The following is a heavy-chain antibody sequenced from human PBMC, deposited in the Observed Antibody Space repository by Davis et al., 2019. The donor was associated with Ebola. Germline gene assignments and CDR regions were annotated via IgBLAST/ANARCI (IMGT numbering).Heavy chain of an antibody. CDR1: GFTFSSYA. V-gene: IGHV3-9*01. J-gene: IGHJ2*01. CDR2: LTWNSGSI. D-gene: IGHD2-15*01. CDR3: AKDINLGYCSSASCRTGYFDL. Sequence: PGGSLRLSCAASGFTFSSYAMHWVRQAPGKGLEWVSGLTWNSGSIGYADSVKGRFIISRDNAKSSLYLQMNSLIAEDTALYYCAKDINLGYCSSASCRTGYFDLWGRGTLVTVSS.